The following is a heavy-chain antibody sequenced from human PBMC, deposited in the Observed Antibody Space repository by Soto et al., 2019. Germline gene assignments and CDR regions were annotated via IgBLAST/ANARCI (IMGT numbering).Heavy chain of an antibody. CDR2: INPSGDFT. D-gene: IGHD3-10*01. V-gene: IGHV1-46*01. CDR3: ARDNSNMVRGVPFWWFDP. Sequence: APSVKVSCKASGFSFRIYWMHWGRQAPGQGLEWMGLINPSGDFTIYAQKFQGRLTMTRDTSTTTVYMELSSLRFEDTAVYYCARDNSNMVRGVPFWWFDPWGQGTLVTVSS. CDR1: GFSFRIYW. J-gene: IGHJ5*02.